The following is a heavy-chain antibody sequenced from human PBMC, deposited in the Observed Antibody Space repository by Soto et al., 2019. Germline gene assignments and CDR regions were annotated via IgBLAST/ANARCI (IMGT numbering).Heavy chain of an antibody. CDR1: LYTFTSSY. CDR2: INPSGGST. D-gene: IGHD3-22*01. J-gene: IGHJ4*02. CDR3: AKDLHYYDSSGYSEPFDY. V-gene: IGHV1-46*01. Sequence: ASVKVSCKAYLYTFTSSYMHWVRQAPGQGLEWMGIINPSGGSTSYAQKFQGRFTISRDNSKNTLYLQMNSLRAEDTAVYYCAKDLHYYDSSGYSEPFDYWGQGTLVTVSS.